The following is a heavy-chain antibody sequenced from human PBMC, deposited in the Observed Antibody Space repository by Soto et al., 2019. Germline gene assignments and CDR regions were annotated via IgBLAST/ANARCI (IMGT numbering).Heavy chain of an antibody. CDR3: ARGGYSYGYGYYYGMDV. V-gene: IGHV1-8*01. D-gene: IGHD5-18*01. CDR1: GYTFTSYD. J-gene: IGHJ6*02. CDR2: MNPNSGNT. Sequence: ASVKVSCKASGYTFTSYDINWVRQATGQGLEWMGWMNPNSGNTGYAQKFQGRVTVTRNTSISTAYMELSSLRSEDTAVYYCARGGYSYGYGYYYGMDVWGQGTTVTVSS.